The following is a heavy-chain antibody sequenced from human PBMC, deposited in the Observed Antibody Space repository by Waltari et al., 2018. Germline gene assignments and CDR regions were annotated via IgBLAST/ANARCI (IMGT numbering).Heavy chain of an antibody. J-gene: IGHJ3*01. CDR3: ARGRDSAFDV. V-gene: IGHV6-1*01. CDR2: TYYRSKWSN. Sequence: QVQLQQSGPGLVGPSQTLPLTCAISGDNVSRKGAAWNWIRQSPSRGLEWLGRTYYRSKWSNDYATSVKSRMTINPDTSKNQFSLQLNSVTPEDTAVYFCARGRDSAFDVWGQGTTITVSS. CDR1: GDNVSRKGAA.